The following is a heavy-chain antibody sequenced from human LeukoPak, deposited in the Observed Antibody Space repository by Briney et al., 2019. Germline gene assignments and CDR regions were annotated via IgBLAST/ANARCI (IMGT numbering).Heavy chain of an antibody. J-gene: IGHJ5*02. CDR1: GGSLNSYY. CDR2: INHTGNT. CDR3: ARGLYSGWLNWFDP. Sequence: SETLSLTCGVSGGSLNSYYWSWIRQSPEKGLEWIGEINHTGNTNYNPSLKSRVTISVDTSKNQFSLGLSSVTAADTAVYYCARGLYSGWLNWFDPWGQGTLVTVSS. V-gene: IGHV4-34*01. D-gene: IGHD6-19*01.